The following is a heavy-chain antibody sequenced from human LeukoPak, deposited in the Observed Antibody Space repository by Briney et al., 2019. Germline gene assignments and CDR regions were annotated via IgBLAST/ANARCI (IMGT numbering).Heavy chain of an antibody. V-gene: IGHV3-20*04. J-gene: IGHJ4*02. CDR2: INWNGGST. CDR3: ARESIIYYDSSGYSDY. D-gene: IGHD3-22*01. CDR1: GFTFDEYG. Sequence: PGGSLRLSCAASGFTFDEYGMSWVRQAPGKGLEWVSGINWNGGSTGYADSVKGRFTISRDNAKNSLYLQMNSLRAEDTALYYCARESIIYYDSSGYSDYWGQGTLVTVSS.